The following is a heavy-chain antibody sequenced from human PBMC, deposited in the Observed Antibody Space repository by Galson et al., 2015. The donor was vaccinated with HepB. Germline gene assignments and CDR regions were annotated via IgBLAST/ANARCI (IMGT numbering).Heavy chain of an antibody. CDR3: ARSHSRRYETTDC. Sequence: SLRLSCAASGFIFSAYSMNWVRQAPGKGLEWVSYIGGSSTTIYYADSVKGRFTVSRDNAKNSLYLQMNSLRAEDTALYYCARSHSRRYETTDCWGQGTLVTVSS. CDR1: GFIFSAYS. D-gene: IGHD1-14*01. J-gene: IGHJ4*02. CDR2: IGGSSTTI. V-gene: IGHV3-48*04.